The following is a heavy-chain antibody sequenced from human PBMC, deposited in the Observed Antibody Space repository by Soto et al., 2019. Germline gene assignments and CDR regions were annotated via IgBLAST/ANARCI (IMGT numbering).Heavy chain of an antibody. D-gene: IGHD6-19*01. V-gene: IGHV4-4*02. Sequence: QVQLQESGPGLVKPSGTLSLTCAVSGGSISSSNWWSWVRQPPGKGLEWIGEIYQSGSTNYNPSLKRRVTISVDKSKNQFALKLSSVTAADTAVYYCAGVEVAGTRVDYWGQGTLVTVSS. CDR3: AGVEVAGTRVDY. CDR2: IYQSGST. J-gene: IGHJ4*02. CDR1: GGSISSSNW.